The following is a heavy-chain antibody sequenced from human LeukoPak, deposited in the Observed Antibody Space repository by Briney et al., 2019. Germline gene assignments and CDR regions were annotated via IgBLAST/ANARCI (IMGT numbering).Heavy chain of an antibody. CDR3: ARSPEVRGVKMGTYYYYMDV. D-gene: IGHD3-10*01. J-gene: IGHJ6*03. Sequence: ASVKVSCKASGYTFTSYGISWVRQAPGQGLEWMGWISAYNGNTNYAQKLQGRVTMTTDTSTSTAYMELRSLRSDDTAVYYCARSPEVRGVKMGTYYYYMDVWGKGTTVTVSS. CDR1: GYTFTSYG. CDR2: ISAYNGNT. V-gene: IGHV1-18*01.